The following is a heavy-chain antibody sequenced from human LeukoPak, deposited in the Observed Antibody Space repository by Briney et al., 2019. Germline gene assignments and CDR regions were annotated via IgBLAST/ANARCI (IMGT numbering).Heavy chain of an antibody. Sequence: PGGSLRLPCAASGFTFSSYGMHWVRQAPGKGLEWVAFIRYDGSNKYYADSVKGRFTVSRDNSKNTLYLQMNSLRAEDTAVYYCAKDATPRIAVADPPGYWGQGTLVTVSS. J-gene: IGHJ4*02. V-gene: IGHV3-30*02. CDR2: IRYDGSNK. CDR3: AKDATPRIAVADPPGY. D-gene: IGHD6-19*01. CDR1: GFTFSSYG.